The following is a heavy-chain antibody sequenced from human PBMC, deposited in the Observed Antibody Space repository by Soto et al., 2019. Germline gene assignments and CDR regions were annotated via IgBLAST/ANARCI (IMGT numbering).Heavy chain of an antibody. J-gene: IGHJ4*02. D-gene: IGHD6-19*01. V-gene: IGHV1-18*01. CDR3: ARGSDSLGW. Sequence: QVQLVQSGAEVKKPGASVKVSCKASGYTFTNYGITWVRQAPGQGLERMGWINPYNAKTNSAQKSQGRVSMTTDTSSSTAYMEVLSLRSDDTAIYYCARGSDSLGWWGQGTLVTVSS. CDR2: INPYNAKT. CDR1: GYTFTNYG.